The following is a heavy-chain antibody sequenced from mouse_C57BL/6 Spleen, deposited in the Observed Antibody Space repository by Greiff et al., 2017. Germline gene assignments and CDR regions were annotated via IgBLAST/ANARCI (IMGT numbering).Heavy chain of an antibody. J-gene: IGHJ4*01. V-gene: IGHV1-53*01. Sequence: VQLQQSGTELVKPGASVKLSCKASGYTFTSYWMHWVKQRPGQGLEWIGNINPSNGGTNYNEKFKSKATLTVDKSSSTAYMQLSSLTSEDSAVYYCARDNYDYDGGRDYYAMDYWGQGTSVTVSS. D-gene: IGHD2-4*01. CDR2: INPSNGGT. CDR3: ARDNYDYDGGRDYYAMDY. CDR1: GYTFTSYW.